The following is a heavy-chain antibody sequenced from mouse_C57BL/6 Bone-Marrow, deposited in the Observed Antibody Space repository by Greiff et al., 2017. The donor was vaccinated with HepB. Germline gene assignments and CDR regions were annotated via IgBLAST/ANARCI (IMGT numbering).Heavy chain of an antibody. V-gene: IGHV5-6*01. D-gene: IGHD1-1*01. J-gene: IGHJ3*01. CDR2: ISSGGSYT. Sequence: EVQGVESGEDLVKPGGSLKLSCAASGFTFSSYGMSWVRQTPDKRLEWVATISSGGSYTYYPDSVKGRFTISRDNAKNTLYLQMSSLKSEDTAMYYCARQHYYGSSYVWFAYWGQGTLVTVSA. CDR1: GFTFSSYG. CDR3: ARQHYYGSSYVWFAY.